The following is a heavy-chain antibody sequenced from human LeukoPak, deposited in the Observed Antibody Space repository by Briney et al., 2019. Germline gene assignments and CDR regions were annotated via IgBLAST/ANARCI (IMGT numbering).Heavy chain of an antibody. CDR1: GFTFSSYA. J-gene: IGHJ4*02. D-gene: IGHD3-10*01. CDR2: ISYDGSNR. V-gene: IGHV3-30*04. Sequence: GGSLRLSCAASGFTFSSYAMHWVRQAPGKGLEWVAVISYDGSNRYYADSVKGRFTISRDNSKNTLYLQVNSLGAEDTAVYYCAREDGYGSGSYGFDYWGQGTLVTVSS. CDR3: AREDGYGSGSYGFDY.